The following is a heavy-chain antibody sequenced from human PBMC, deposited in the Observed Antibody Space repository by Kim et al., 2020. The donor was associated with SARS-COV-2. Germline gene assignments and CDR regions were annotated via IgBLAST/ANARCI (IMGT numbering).Heavy chain of an antibody. J-gene: IGHJ6*02. Sequence: ASVKVSCKASGYTFTGYYMHWVRQAPGQGLEWMGWINPNSGGTNYAQKFQGRVTMTRDTSISTAYMELSRLRSDDTAVYYCAREALYGGYDSPYGMDVWGQGTTVTVSS. V-gene: IGHV1-2*02. CDR3: AREALYGGYDSPYGMDV. D-gene: IGHD5-12*01. CDR1: GYTFTGYY. CDR2: INPNSGGT.